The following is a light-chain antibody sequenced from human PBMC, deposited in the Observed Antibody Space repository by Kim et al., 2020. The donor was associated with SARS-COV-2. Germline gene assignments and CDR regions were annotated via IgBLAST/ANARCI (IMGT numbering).Light chain of an antibody. CDR3: QTWGTGIRV. J-gene: IGLJ3*02. Sequence: ASVKLTSTLSSGHSSYAIAWQQQQPEKGPRYLMKLNSDGSHSKGDGIPDRFSGSSSGAERYLTISSLQSEDEADYYCQTWGTGIRVFGGGTQLTVL. V-gene: IGLV4-69*01. CDR2: LNSDGSH. CDR1: SGHSSYA.